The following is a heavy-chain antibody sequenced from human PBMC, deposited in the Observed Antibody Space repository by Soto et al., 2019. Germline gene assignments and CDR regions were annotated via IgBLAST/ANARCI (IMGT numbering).Heavy chain of an antibody. D-gene: IGHD5-18*01. J-gene: IGHJ6*02. V-gene: IGHV1-58*01. Sequence: QMQLVQSGPEVKKPGTSVKVSCKASGFTFTSSAVQWVRQARRQRLEWIGWIVVGSGNTNYAQKFQERVTITRDMSTSTAYMERSSLRSEDTAVYYCAADPGYSDGVFYGMDVWGQGTTVTVSS. CDR1: GFTFTSSA. CDR3: AADPGYSDGVFYGMDV. CDR2: IVVGSGNT.